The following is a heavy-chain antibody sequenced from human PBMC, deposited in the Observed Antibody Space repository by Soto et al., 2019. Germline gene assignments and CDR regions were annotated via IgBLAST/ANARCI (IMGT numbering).Heavy chain of an antibody. D-gene: IGHD3-3*01. J-gene: IGHJ5*02. CDR1: GGSVSSGSYY. V-gene: IGHV4-61*01. CDR3: ARAYDFWSGQFDP. Sequence: SETLSLTCTVSGGSVSSGSYYLSWIRHPPGKGLEWIGYIYYSWSTNYNPSLKSRVTISVDTSKNQFSLKLSSVTAADTAVYYCARAYDFWSGQFDPWGQGTLVTVSA. CDR2: IYYSWST.